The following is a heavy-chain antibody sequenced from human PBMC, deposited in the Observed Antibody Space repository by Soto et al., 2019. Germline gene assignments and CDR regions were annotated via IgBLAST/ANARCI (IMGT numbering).Heavy chain of an antibody. V-gene: IGHV1-69*06. D-gene: IGHD6-6*01. Sequence: ASVKVSCKASGGTFSSYAISWVRQAPGQGLEWMGGIIPIFGTANYAQKFQGRVTITADKSTSTAYMELSSLRSEDTAVYYCARAGRTTKQLVLRLRGNAFDIWGQGTMVTVSS. CDR1: GGTFSSYA. CDR2: IIPIFGTA. CDR3: ARAGRTTKQLVLRLRGNAFDI. J-gene: IGHJ3*02.